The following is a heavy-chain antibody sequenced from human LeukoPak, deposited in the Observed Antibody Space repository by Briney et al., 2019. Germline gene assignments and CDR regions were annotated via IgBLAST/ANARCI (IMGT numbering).Heavy chain of an antibody. CDR3: ARAYGSGSSYHPDY. J-gene: IGHJ4*02. D-gene: IGHD3-10*01. Sequence: ASVKVSCKASGGTFSSYAISWVRQAPGQGLEWMGWINPNSGGTNSSQKFQDRVTLTRDTSISTAYMELGSLRSDDTAIYYCARAYGSGSSYHPDYWGQGTLLTVSS. CDR2: INPNSGGT. V-gene: IGHV1-2*02. CDR1: GGTFSSYA.